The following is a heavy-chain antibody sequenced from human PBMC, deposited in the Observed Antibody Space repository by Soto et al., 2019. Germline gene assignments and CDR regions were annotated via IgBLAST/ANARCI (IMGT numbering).Heavy chain of an antibody. J-gene: IGHJ5*02. V-gene: IGHV1-3*01. CDR1: GYTFTSYA. Sequence: ASVKVSCKASGYTFTSYAMHWVRQAPGQRLEWMGWINAGNGNTKYSQKFQGRVIITRDTSASTVYMQLSNLRSEDTAVYYCARAWYQLVSTWFDPWGQGTQVTVSS. CDR2: INAGNGNT. CDR3: ARAWYQLVSTWFDP. D-gene: IGHD2-2*01.